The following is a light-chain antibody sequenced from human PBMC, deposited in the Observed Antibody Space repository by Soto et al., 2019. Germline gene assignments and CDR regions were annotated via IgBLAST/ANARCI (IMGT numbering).Light chain of an antibody. J-gene: IGKJ2*01. V-gene: IGKV1-5*01. CDR2: DAS. Sequence: DIQMTQSPSTLSASVGDRVTITCRASQSISSWLAWYQQKPGKAPKLLIYDASSLESGVPSRFSGSESGTEFTLTISSLQPDDFATYYCQQYNSYLVTFGQGSKLEIK. CDR1: QSISSW. CDR3: QQYNSYLVT.